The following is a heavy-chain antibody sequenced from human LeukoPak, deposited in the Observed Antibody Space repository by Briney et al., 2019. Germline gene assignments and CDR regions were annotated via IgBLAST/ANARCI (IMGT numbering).Heavy chain of an antibody. V-gene: IGHV3-23*01. CDR1: GFTFSSYA. CDR3: AKGPWYSSSWYDY. CDR2: ISGSGGST. Sequence: GGSPRLSCAASGFTFSSYAMSWVRQAPVKGLEWVSGISGSGGSTYYADSVKGRFTISRDNSKNTLYLQMNSLRAEDTAVYYCAKGPWYSSSWYDYWGQGTLVTVSS. D-gene: IGHD6-13*01. J-gene: IGHJ4*02.